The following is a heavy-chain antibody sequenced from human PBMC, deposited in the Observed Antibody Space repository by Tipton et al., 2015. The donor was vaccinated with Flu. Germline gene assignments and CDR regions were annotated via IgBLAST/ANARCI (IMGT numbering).Heavy chain of an antibody. CDR2: IYYIGST. CDR1: GDSISNNVY. V-gene: IGHV4-31*03. J-gene: IGHJ5*02. CDR3: ARVHGDSGSFRFDP. D-gene: IGHD3-10*01. Sequence: TLSLTCTVSGDSISNNVYWGWVRQHPGKGLEWIGYIYYIGSTFYNPSLETRTSISVDTSENRFSLEMKSVTAADTAVYYCARVHGDSGSFRFDPWGQGLLVTVSS.